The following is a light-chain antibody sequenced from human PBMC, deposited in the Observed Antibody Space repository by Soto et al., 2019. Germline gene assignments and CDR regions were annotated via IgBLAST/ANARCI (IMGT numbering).Light chain of an antibody. CDR1: QSVSSSY. J-gene: IGKJ1*01. CDR2: GAS. Sequence: EIVLTQSPGTLSLSPGERATLSCRASQSVSSSYLAWYQQKPGQAPRLLIYGASSRATGIPDRFSDSGSGTDFTLTISRLEPEDFAVYYCQQYGSSPKTFGQGTRWIS. V-gene: IGKV3-20*01. CDR3: QQYGSSPKT.